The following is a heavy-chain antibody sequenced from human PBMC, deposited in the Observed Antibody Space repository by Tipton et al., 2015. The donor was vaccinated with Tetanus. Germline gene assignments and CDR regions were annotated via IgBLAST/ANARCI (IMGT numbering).Heavy chain of an antibody. CDR2: IYYSGST. V-gene: IGHV4-31*03. J-gene: IGHJ5*02. Sequence: TLSLTCTVSGGSVSSGSYYWSWIRQPPGKGLEWIGYIYYSGSTYYNPSLKSRVTISVDTSKNQLSLKLSSVTAADTAVYYCARERTGWFDPWGQGTLVTVSS. CDR1: GGSVSSGSYY. D-gene: IGHD3/OR15-3a*01. CDR3: ARERTGWFDP.